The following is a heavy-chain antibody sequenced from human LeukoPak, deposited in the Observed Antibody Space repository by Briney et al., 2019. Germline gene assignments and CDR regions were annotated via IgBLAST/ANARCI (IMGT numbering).Heavy chain of an antibody. D-gene: IGHD3-22*01. CDR2: IYTTGST. V-gene: IGHV4-61*02. Sequence: PSQTLSLTCTVSGGSISTGSYYWGWIRQPAGKGLEWIGRIYTTGSTNYNPSLKSRVTISLDTSRNQFSLKLSSVTAADTAVYYCARGNYYDVGDMDVWGKGTTVTISS. J-gene: IGHJ6*03. CDR1: GGSISTGSYY. CDR3: ARGNYYDVGDMDV.